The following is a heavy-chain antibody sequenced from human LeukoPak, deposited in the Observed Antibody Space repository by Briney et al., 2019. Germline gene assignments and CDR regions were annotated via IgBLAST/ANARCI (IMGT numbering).Heavy chain of an antibody. Sequence: PPGGSLRLSCAASGFTFDDYAMHWVRQAPGKGWEWVSGISWNSGSIGYADSVKGRFTISRDNAKNSLYLQMNSLRAEDTALYYCAKGGLYYDFWSGPGYWGQGTLVTVSS. CDR3: AKGGLYYDFWSGPGY. V-gene: IGHV3-9*01. D-gene: IGHD3-3*01. CDR1: GFTFDDYA. J-gene: IGHJ4*02. CDR2: ISWNSGSI.